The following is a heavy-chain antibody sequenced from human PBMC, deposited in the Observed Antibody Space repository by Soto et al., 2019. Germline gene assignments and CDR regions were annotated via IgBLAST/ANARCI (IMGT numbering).Heavy chain of an antibody. V-gene: IGHV4-31*03. CDR3: ARSVKYCSSTSCYSLSWFDP. Sequence: ASETLSLTCTVSGGSISSGGYYWSWIRQHPGKGLEWIGYIYYSGSTYYNPSLKSRVTISVDTSKNQFSLKLSSVTAADTAVYYCARSVKYCSSTSCYSLSWFDPWGQGTLVTVSS. D-gene: IGHD2-2*02. CDR1: GGSISSGGYY. J-gene: IGHJ5*02. CDR2: IYYSGST.